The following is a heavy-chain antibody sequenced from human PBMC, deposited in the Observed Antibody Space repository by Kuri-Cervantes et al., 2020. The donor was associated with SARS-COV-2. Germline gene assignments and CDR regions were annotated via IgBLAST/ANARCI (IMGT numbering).Heavy chain of an antibody. V-gene: IGHV3-30-3*01. CDR2: MSYDGNNK. CDR1: GFIFSNYA. J-gene: IGHJ4*02. D-gene: IGHD3-16*01. Sequence: GESLKISCSASGFIFSNYAVHWVRQTPGKGLEWVAVMSYDGNNKYYADSVKGRFTISRDYSKNTLYLHMNSLRADDTAIYFCARAHSMGADNWGQGTPVTVSS. CDR3: ARAHSMGADN.